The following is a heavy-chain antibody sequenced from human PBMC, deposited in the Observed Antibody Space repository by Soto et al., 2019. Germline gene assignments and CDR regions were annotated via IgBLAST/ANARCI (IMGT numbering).Heavy chain of an antibody. Sequence: QVQLVQSGAEVKKPGSSVKVSCKASGGTFSSYTISWVRQAPGQGLEWMGRIIPILGIANYAQKCQGRVTITADKSTTTAYMELSSLRSEDTAVYYCALPDYGDYVDSKSYGYWCQGTLVTVSS. V-gene: IGHV1-69*02. J-gene: IGHJ4*02. CDR1: GGTFSSYT. D-gene: IGHD4-17*01. CDR2: IIPILGIA. CDR3: ALPDYGDYVDSKSYGY.